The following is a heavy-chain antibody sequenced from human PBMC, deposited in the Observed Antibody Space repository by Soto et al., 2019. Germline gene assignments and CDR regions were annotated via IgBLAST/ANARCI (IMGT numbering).Heavy chain of an antibody. CDR3: ARHSYGSGSYFYYYSLDV. J-gene: IGHJ6*02. D-gene: IGHD3-10*01. CDR1: GYSFSSYW. Sequence: GESLKISCKGSGYSFSSYWIGWVRQMPGKGLEWMGIIYPGDSDTRYSPSFQGQVTISADKSISTAYLQWSSLKASDTAMYYCARHSYGSGSYFYYYSLDVWGQGTTVTVSS. CDR2: IYPGDSDT. V-gene: IGHV5-51*01.